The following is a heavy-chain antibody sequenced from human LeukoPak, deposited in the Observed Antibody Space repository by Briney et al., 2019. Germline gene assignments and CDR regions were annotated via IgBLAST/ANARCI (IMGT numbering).Heavy chain of an antibody. V-gene: IGHV4-34*01. D-gene: IGHD6-13*01. CDR3: TTGIAAAIDY. Sequence: SETPSLTCAVHGGSFSGYYWSCIRQPPGKGLEWLGEIYHGVIIKYNPSLKSRVTISLDATKLQFSLNSSCVTAADTALYCITTGIAAAIDYWGQGTLVTVSS. CDR1: GGSFSGYY. J-gene: IGHJ4*02. CDR2: IYHGVII.